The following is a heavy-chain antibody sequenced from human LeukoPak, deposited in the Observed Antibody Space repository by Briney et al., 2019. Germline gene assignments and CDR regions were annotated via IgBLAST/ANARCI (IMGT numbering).Heavy chain of an antibody. J-gene: IGHJ4*02. CDR3: ARDGGYCSGGSCYATRFDY. D-gene: IGHD2-15*01. CDR1: GYTFTGYY. CDR2: INPNSGGT. V-gene: IGHV1-2*02. Sequence: GASVKVSCKASGYTFTGYYMHWVRQAPGQGLEWMGWINPNSGGTNYAQKFQGRVTMTRDTSISTAYMELSRLRSDDTAVYYCARDGGYCSGGSCYATRFDYWGQGTLVTVSS.